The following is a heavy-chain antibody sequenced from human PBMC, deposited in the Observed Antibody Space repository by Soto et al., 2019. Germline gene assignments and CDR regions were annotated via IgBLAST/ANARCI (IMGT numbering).Heavy chain of an antibody. J-gene: IGHJ3*02. CDR2: ISAYNGNT. V-gene: IGHV1-18*01. Sequence: ASMKVSCKASGYTFTSYGIRWVRQAPGQGLEWMGWISAYNGNTNYAQKLQGRVTMTTDKSTSTAYMELRNLRSDDTAVYYCARDRDDFWRGYYNTLLLPRNAFDIWGQGTMVTVSS. CDR3: ARDRDDFWRGYYNTLLLPRNAFDI. CDR1: GYTFTSYG. D-gene: IGHD3-3*01.